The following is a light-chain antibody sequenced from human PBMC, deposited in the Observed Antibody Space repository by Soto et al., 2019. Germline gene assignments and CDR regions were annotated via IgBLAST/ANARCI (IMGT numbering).Light chain of an antibody. J-gene: IGKJ4*01. CDR2: GAS. CDR3: HHYNDWPLT. V-gene: IGKV3-15*01. CDR1: QSVSN. Sequence: EIEMTQSPATLSVSPGDRATLSCRASQSVSNLAWSQQKPGQAPRLLIYGASTRATGIPARFSGSGSGTEFALTISSVQSEDVAVYYCHHYNDWPLTFGGGTKVEIK.